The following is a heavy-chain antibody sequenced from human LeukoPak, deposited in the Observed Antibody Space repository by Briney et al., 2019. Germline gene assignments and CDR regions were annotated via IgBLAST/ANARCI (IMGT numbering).Heavy chain of an antibody. D-gene: IGHD6-19*01. CDR1: GYTFTGYY. CDR3: AKDPGPGYSSGRYRGKNNWFDP. J-gene: IGHJ5*02. Sequence: ASVKVSCKASGYTFTGYYMHWVRQAPGQGLEWMGWINPNSGGTNYAQKFQGRVTMTRDTSISTAYMELSRLRSDDTAVYYCAKDPGPGYSSGRYRGKNNWFDPWGQGTLVTVSS. V-gene: IGHV1-2*02. CDR2: INPNSGGT.